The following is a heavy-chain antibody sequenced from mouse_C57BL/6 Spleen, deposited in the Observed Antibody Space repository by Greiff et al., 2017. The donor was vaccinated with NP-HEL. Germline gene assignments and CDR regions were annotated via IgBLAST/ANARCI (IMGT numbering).Heavy chain of an antibody. D-gene: IGHD1-1*01. V-gene: IGHV5-9*01. Sequence: EVKLVESGGGLVKPGGSLKLSCAASGFTFSSYTMSWVRQTPEKRLEWVATISGGGGHTYYPDSVKGRFTISRDNAKNTLYLQMSSLRSEDTALYYCARGYYGSSYGDFDVWGTGTTVTVSS. CDR2: ISGGGGHT. CDR1: GFTFSSYT. J-gene: IGHJ1*03. CDR3: ARGYYGSSYGDFDV.